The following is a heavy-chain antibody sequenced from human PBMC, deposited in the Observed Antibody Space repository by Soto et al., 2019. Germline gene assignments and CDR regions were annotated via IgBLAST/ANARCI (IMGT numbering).Heavy chain of an antibody. CDR1: GFTFSSYG. J-gene: IGHJ6*02. CDR2: ISYDESNK. D-gene: IGHD6-13*01. Sequence: PGGSLRLSCAASGFTFSSYGMPWVRQAPGKGLEWVAVISYDESNKYYADSEKGQFTISRDNSKNMLYLQMNSLRAEDTAVYYCAKGRPSWVPAVGRANYYVMDGWGQGTTVTVSS. CDR3: AKGRPSWVPAVGRANYYVMDG. V-gene: IGHV3-30*18.